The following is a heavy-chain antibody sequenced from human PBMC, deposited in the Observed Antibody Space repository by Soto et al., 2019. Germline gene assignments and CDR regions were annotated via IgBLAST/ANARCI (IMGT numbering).Heavy chain of an antibody. V-gene: IGHV4-31*03. CDR1: GGSISSGGYY. Sequence: PSETLSLTCTVSGGSISSGGYYWNWIRQHPGKGLEWIGYIYYSGSTYYNPSLKSRVTISVDTSKNQFSLKLSSVTAADTAVYYCAREGRDGYNLIDYWGQGTLVTVSS. D-gene: IGHD5-12*01. J-gene: IGHJ4*02. CDR3: AREGRDGYNLIDY. CDR2: IYYSGST.